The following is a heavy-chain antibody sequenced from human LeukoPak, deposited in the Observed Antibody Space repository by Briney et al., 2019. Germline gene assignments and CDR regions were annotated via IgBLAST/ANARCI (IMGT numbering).Heavy chain of an antibody. CDR1: GFTFTNYW. CDR2: INHSGST. Sequence: GSLTLSCAASGFTFTNYWMSWIRQPPGKGLEWIGEINHSGSTNYNPSLKSRVTISVDTSKNQFSLKLSSVTAADTAVYYCASFGGYCSSTSCYAWGQGTLVTVSS. V-gene: IGHV4-34*01. J-gene: IGHJ4*02. CDR3: ASFGGYCSSTSCYA. D-gene: IGHD2-2*03.